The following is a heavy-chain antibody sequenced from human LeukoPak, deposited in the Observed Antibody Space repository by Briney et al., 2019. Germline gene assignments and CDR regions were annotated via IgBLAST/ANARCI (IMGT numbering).Heavy chain of an antibody. D-gene: IGHD3-10*01. Sequence: QAGGSLRLSCAASGFTFRSHAMHWVRQAPGKGLGWVAGISYDGSYQHYVDSVKGRFTITRDNSKNTLDLQSNSLRGDDTAVYYCVAEIGARDFGDWGQGTLVTVSS. CDR1: GFTFRSHA. J-gene: IGHJ4*02. CDR2: ISYDGSYQ. V-gene: IGHV3-30-3*01. CDR3: VAEIGARDFGD.